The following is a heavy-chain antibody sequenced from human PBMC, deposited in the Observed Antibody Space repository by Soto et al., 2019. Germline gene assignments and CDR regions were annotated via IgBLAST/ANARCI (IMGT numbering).Heavy chain of an antibody. D-gene: IGHD3-3*01. CDR1: GFTFSSYW. CDR2: IKQDGSEK. V-gene: IGHV3-7*01. CDR3: ARENQIRGGITIFGVLERRHAFDI. Sequence: GGSLRLSCAASGFTFSSYWMSWVRQAPGKGLEWVANIKQDGSEKYYVDSVKGRFTISRDNAKNSLYLQMNSLRAEDKAVYYCARENQIRGGITIFGVLERRHAFDIWGQGTMVTVSS. J-gene: IGHJ3*02.